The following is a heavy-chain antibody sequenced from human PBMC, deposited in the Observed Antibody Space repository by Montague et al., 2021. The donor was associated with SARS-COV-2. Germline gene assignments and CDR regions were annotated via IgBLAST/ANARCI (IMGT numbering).Heavy chain of an antibody. CDR3: VGLRVVISGHYPLHVDD. D-gene: IGHD3-3*01. CDR1: GGSISNTNYY. CDR2: IYYDGTT. J-gene: IGHJ4*02. V-gene: IGHV4-39*01. Sequence: SETLSLTYTVSGGSISNTNYYWGWVRQPPGKGLEWIGSIYYDGTTYYNPSLESRLTMSVGTSKKQFSLKVKSLTAADTAVYSCVGLRVVISGHYPLHVDDWGQGTLVTVSP.